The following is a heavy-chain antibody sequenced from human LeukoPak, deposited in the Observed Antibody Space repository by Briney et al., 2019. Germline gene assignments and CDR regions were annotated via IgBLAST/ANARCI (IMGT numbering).Heavy chain of an antibody. J-gene: IGHJ4*02. V-gene: IGHV3-21*01. D-gene: IGHD1-14*01. CDR1: GLTFSSYS. CDR2: ISSSSSYI. CDR3: ARDDRGLGQALDY. Sequence: AGGSLRLSCAASGLTFSSYSMNCVRHAPGKGREWVSSISSSSSYIYYAHPVKGRITISRDNTKNSLYLQMNSLRAEDTAVYYCARDDRGLGQALDYWGQGTLVTVSS.